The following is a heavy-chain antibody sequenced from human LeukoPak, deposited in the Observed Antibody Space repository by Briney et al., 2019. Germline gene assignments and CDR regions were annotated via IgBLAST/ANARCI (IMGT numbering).Heavy chain of an antibody. J-gene: IGHJ3*02. CDR1: GYSFTSYW. CDR3: ARPSGSPYDFWSGPSGGAFDI. CDR2: IYPGDSDT. Sequence: GESLKISCKGSGYSFTSYWIGWVRQMPGKGLEWMGIIYPGDSDTRYSPSFQGQVTISAAQSISTAYLQWSSLKASDTAMYYCARPSGSPYDFWSGPSGGAFDIWGQGTMVTVSS. D-gene: IGHD3-3*01. V-gene: IGHV5-51*01.